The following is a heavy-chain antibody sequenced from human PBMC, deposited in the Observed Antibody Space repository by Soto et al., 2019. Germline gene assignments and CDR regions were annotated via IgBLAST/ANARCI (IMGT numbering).Heavy chain of an antibody. J-gene: IGHJ5*01. D-gene: IGHD4-17*01. CDR2: VNPTFGVT. CDR1: ENTFTNFF. V-gene: IGHV1-46*01. Sequence: QGLLIQSGAEVRRPGAAVKISCKASENTFTNFFFHWVRQAPGRSLEWLGMVNPTFGVTKYEQRFHVRLSMTGDTSTSTLFLEVRGLTSNDTALYFCARVTYGDYNFLDSWGQGTLVTVSS. CDR3: ARVTYGDYNFLDS.